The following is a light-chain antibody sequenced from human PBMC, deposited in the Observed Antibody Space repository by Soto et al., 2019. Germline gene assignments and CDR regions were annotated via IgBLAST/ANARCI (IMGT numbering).Light chain of an antibody. CDR1: QSVTSS. CDR2: DVS. J-gene: IGKJ4*01. Sequence: EIVLTQSPATLSLSPGDRATLSCRASQSVTSSLAWFQQKPGQAPRLLIYDVSRRATAIPARFSGSGSGTDFTLTISSLEPEDFAVYYCQQRTSWLTFGGGTKVDIK. CDR3: QQRTSWLT. V-gene: IGKV3-11*01.